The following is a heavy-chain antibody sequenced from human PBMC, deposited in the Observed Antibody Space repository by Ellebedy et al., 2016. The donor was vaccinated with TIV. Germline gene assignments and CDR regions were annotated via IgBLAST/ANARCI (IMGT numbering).Heavy chain of an antibody. CDR3: ARDHPPMNH. CDR1: GFTFSSYS. J-gene: IGHJ4*02. V-gene: IGHV3-48*01. CDR2: ISSSSSTI. Sequence: GESLKISCAASGFTFSSYSMNWVRQASGKGLEWVSYISSSSSTIYYADSVKGRFTISRDNAKNSLYLQMNSLRAEDTAVYYCARDHPPMNHWGQGTLVTVSS.